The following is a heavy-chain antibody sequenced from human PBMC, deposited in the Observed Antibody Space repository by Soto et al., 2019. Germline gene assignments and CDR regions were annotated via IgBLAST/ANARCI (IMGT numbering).Heavy chain of an antibody. CDR3: ANRNDYGSGSYFPFDH. J-gene: IGHJ4*02. V-gene: IGHV3-23*01. CDR1: GFTFSSYG. Sequence: EVQLLESGGGLVQPGGSLRLSCAASGFTFSSYGMSWVRQAPGKGLEWVSSISGGVGSTYYADSVKGRFTISRDNSKNTRYLQVSSLRAEDTAVYYCANRNDYGSGSYFPFDHWVQGTLVTVSS. D-gene: IGHD3-10*01. CDR2: ISGGVGST.